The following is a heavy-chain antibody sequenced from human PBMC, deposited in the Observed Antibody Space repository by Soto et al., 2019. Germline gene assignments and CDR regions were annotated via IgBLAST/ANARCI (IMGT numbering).Heavy chain of an antibody. CDR1: GGTFSSYT. D-gene: IGHD2-2*01. CDR2: IIPIFATT. J-gene: IGHJ4*02. CDR3: ASGYCISTSCYGRTDY. V-gene: IGHV1-69*12. Sequence: QVQLVQSGAEVKKPGSSVKVSCKASGGTFSSYTISWVRQAPGQGLEWMGGIIPIFATTNYAQKFQGRVTITADESTSTAYMELSSLSSEDTAVYYCASGYCISTSCYGRTDYGGQGTLVTVSS.